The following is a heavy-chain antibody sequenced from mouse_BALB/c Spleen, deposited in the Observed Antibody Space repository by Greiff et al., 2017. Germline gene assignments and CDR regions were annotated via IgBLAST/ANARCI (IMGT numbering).Heavy chain of an antibody. Sequence: VQLQQSGAELAKPGASVKMSCKASGYTFTSYWMHWVKQRPGQGLEWIGYINPSTGYTEYNQKFKDKATLTADKSSSTAYMQLSSLTSEDSAVYYCARKRYGNDAMDYRGQGTSVTVSS. J-gene: IGHJ4*01. V-gene: IGHV1-7*01. D-gene: IGHD2-10*02. CDR3: ARKRYGNDAMDY. CDR2: INPSTGYT. CDR1: GYTFTSYW.